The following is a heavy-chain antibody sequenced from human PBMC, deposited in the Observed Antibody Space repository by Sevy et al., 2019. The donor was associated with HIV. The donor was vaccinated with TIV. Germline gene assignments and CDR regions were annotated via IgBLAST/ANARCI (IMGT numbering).Heavy chain of an antibody. J-gene: IGHJ4*02. D-gene: IGHD3-16*01. CDR1: GFTFSSSA. CDR2: ISGGGGSA. CDR3: AGGDTTMITDLDY. Sequence: GGSLRLSCAVSGFTFSSSAMGWVRQAPGKGLEWVSTISGGGGSAYYADSVKGRFTISRDNSKNTLYLQLNSLRADDTAVFYCAGGDTTMITDLDYWGQGTLVTVSS. V-gene: IGHV3-23*01.